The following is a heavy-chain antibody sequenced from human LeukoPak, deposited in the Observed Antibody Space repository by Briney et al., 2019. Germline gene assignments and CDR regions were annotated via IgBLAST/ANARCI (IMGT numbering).Heavy chain of an antibody. D-gene: IGHD1-26*01. V-gene: IGHV1-2*02. CDR3: ARSGGATDFDF. CDR2: INPNNGGT. Sequence: GASVKASCKASVYTFTGYYMHWVRQAPGQGLEWMGWINPNNGGTKYAQKFQGRVTMTRDMSISTAYMDLSRLRSDDTAVYYCARSGGATDFDFWAQGTLVTVSS. J-gene: IGHJ4*02. CDR1: VYTFTGYY.